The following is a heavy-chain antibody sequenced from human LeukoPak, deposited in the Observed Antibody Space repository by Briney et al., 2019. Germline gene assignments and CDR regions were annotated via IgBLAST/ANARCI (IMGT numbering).Heavy chain of an antibody. V-gene: IGHV3-48*03. J-gene: IGHJ3*02. CDR2: ISSSGSTI. D-gene: IGHD6-13*01. Sequence: GGSLRLSCAASGFTFSSYEMNWVRQAPGKGLEWVSYISSSGSTIYYADSVKGRFTISRDNGKNSLYLQMNSLRAEDTAVYYCASQLGDASDIWGQGTMVTVSS. CDR3: ASQLGDASDI. CDR1: GFTFSSYE.